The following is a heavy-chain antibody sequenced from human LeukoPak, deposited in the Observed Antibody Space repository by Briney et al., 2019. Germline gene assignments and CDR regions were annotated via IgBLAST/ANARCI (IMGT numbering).Heavy chain of an antibody. J-gene: IGHJ4*02. D-gene: IGHD3-22*01. CDR1: GGSISSGGYY. Sequence: PSETLSLTCTVSGGSISSGGYYWSWIRQHPGKGLEWIGYIYYSGSTYYNPSLKSRVTISVDTFKNQFSLKLSSVTAADTAVYYCARVYYYDSSGFESWGQGTLVTVSS. V-gene: IGHV4-31*03. CDR2: IYYSGST. CDR3: ARVYYYDSSGFES.